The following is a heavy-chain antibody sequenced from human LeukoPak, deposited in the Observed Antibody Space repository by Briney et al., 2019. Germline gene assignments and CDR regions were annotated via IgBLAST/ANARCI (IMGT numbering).Heavy chain of an antibody. J-gene: IGHJ4*02. Sequence: ASVKVSCKVSGYTLTELSMHWVRQAPGKGLEWMGGFDPEDGETIYAQKFQGRVTMTEDTSTDTAYMELSSLRSGDAAVYYCATGGPYYYDSSGLVRGLYYWGQGTLVTVSS. D-gene: IGHD3-22*01. V-gene: IGHV1-24*01. CDR2: FDPEDGET. CDR1: GYTLTELS. CDR3: ATGGPYYYDSSGLVRGLYY.